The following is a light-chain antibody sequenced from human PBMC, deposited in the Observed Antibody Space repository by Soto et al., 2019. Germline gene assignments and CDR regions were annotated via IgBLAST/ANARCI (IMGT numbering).Light chain of an antibody. J-gene: IGKJ5*01. CDR2: WAS. V-gene: IGKV4-1*01. CDR3: QQYYGNLIT. CDR1: QSVLYTSNNRNY. Sequence: DIVMTQSPDSLAVSLGERATINCKSSQSVLYTSNNRNYLAWYQQNPGQPPKLLIYWASTRGSGVPDRFSGSGSGTDFNLTISSLQAEDVAVYYCQQYYGNLITFGQGTRLEIK.